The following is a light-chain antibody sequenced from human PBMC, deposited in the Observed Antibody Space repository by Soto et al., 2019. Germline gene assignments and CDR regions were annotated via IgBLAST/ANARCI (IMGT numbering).Light chain of an antibody. Sequence: EIVMTQSPATLSLSPAVSATLACRASQSVSSNLAWCQQKPGQAPTLLIYDASNRATGMPARFSGSGSGTDFTLTISSLEPEDFAVYYCQQYGRSPRTFGGGTKVDIK. V-gene: IGKV3D-20*01. J-gene: IGKJ4*01. CDR3: QQYGRSPRT. CDR2: DAS. CDR1: QSVSSN.